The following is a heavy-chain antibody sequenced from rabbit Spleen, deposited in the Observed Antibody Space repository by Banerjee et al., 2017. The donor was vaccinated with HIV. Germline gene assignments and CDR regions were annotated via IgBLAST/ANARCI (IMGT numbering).Heavy chain of an antibody. J-gene: IGHJ4*01. CDR1: GFSFSNKAV. CDR2: INAVTGKA. CDR3: ARDAGRGDYIDGVFNL. V-gene: IGHV1S45*01. D-gene: IGHD8-1*01. Sequence: QEQLVESGGGLVKPEGSLKLSCTASGFSFSNKAVMCWVRQAPGKGLEWIACINAVTGKAVYASWAKGRFTISKTSSTTVTLQMTSLTAADTATYFCARDAGRGDYIDGVFNLWGPGTLVTVS.